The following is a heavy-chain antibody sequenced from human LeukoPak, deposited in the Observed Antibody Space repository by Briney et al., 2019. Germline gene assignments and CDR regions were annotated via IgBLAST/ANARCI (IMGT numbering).Heavy chain of an antibody. V-gene: IGHV3-30*04. CDR3: ARVGYYYYYGMDV. J-gene: IGHJ6*02. CDR2: ISYDGSNK. CDR1: GFTFSGYA. Sequence: GGSLRLSCAASGFTFSGYAMHWVRQAPGKGLEWVAVISYDGSNKYYADSVKGRFTISRDNSKNTLYLQMNSLRAEDTAVYYCARVGYYYYYGMDVWGQGTTVTVSS. D-gene: IGHD3-10*01.